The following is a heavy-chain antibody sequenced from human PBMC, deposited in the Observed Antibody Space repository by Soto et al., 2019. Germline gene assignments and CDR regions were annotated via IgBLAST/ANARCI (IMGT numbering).Heavy chain of an antibody. Sequence: SETLSLTCAVYGGSFSGYYWSWIRQPPGKGLEWIGEINHSGSTNYNPSLKSRVTISVDTSKNQFSLKLSSVTAADTAVYYCARGRSLGYDILTGYYPYYFDYWGQGTLVTVSS. CDR3: ARGRSLGYDILTGYYPYYFDY. D-gene: IGHD3-9*01. CDR1: GGSFSGYY. CDR2: INHSGST. J-gene: IGHJ4*02. V-gene: IGHV4-34*01.